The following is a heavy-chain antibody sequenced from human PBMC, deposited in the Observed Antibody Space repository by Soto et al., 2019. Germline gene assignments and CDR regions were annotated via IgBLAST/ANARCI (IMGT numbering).Heavy chain of an antibody. V-gene: IGHV1-18*01. D-gene: IGHD3-10*01. Sequence: ASVKVSCKASGYTFTSYGISWVRQAPGQGLEWMGRISAYNGNTKYAQKLQGRVTMTTDTSTSTAYMELRSLISDDTAVHYCARGVGSGIYYNQYNWFDPWGQGTLVTVSS. CDR2: ISAYNGNT. J-gene: IGHJ5*02. CDR1: GYTFTSYG. CDR3: ARGVGSGIYYNQYNWFDP.